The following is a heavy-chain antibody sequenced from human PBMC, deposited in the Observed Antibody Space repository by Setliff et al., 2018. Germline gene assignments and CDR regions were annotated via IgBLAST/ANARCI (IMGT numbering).Heavy chain of an antibody. Sequence: GESLKISCKGSGYTFTNYWIAGVRQMPGKGLEYMGIIYPADSDTTYSPSFQGQVTISADKSINTAYLQWSSLKASDTAIYYCARVGPLTDDAFDIWGQGTMVTV. J-gene: IGHJ3*02. D-gene: IGHD1-26*01. CDR3: ARVGPLTDDAFDI. V-gene: IGHV5-51*01. CDR1: GYTFTNYW. CDR2: IYPADSDT.